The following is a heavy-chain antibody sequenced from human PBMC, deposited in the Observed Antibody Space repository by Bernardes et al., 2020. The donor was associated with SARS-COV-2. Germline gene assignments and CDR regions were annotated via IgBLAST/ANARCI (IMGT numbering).Heavy chain of an antibody. CDR3: AREPGYCSSTSCYIDY. CDR1: GFTFSSYW. J-gene: IGHJ4*02. V-gene: IGHV3-7*05. CDR2: IKQDGSEK. Sequence: GSLRLSCAASGFTFSSYWMSWVRQAPGKGLEWVANIKQDGSEKYYVDSVKGRFTISRDNAKNSLYLQMNSLRAEDTAVYYCAREPGYCSSTSCYIDYWGQGTLVTVSS. D-gene: IGHD2-2*02.